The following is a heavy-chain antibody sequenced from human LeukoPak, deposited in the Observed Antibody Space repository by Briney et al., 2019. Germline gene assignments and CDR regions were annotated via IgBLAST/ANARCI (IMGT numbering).Heavy chain of an antibody. Sequence: ASVKVSCKASGYTFTGYHMHWVRQAPGQGLEWMGWINPNSGGTNYAQKFQGRVTMTRDTSISTAYMELSRLRSDDTAVYYCARDDLSYSSSWPWGQGTLVTVSS. CDR2: INPNSGGT. J-gene: IGHJ5*02. CDR1: GYTFTGYH. CDR3: ARDDLSYSSSWP. D-gene: IGHD6-13*01. V-gene: IGHV1-2*02.